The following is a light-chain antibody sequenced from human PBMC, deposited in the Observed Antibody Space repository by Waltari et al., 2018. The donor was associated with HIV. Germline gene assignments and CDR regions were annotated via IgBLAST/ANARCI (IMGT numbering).Light chain of an antibody. Sequence: EIVMTQSPATLSVSPGERATLSCRASQSVSSNLAWYQQKPGQAPRLLIYGASTRATGIPARFSGSGSGTEFTLTISSLQAEDVAVYYCQQYYSIPPGITFGQGTRLEIK. J-gene: IGKJ5*01. CDR2: GAS. V-gene: IGKV3-15*01. CDR3: QQYYSIPPGIT. CDR1: QSVSSN.